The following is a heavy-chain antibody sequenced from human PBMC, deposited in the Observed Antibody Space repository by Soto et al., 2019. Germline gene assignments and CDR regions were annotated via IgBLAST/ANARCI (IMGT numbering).Heavy chain of an antibody. Sequence: SVKVSCKASGGTFSSYAISWVRQAPGQGLEWMGGIIPIFGTANYAQKFQGRVTITADKSTSTAYMELSSLRSEDTAVYYCARADIVVVVAATKDYYYGMDVWGQGNKLTVSS. CDR1: GGTFSSYA. V-gene: IGHV1-69*06. J-gene: IGHJ6*02. CDR3: ARADIVVVVAATKDYYYGMDV. D-gene: IGHD2-15*01. CDR2: IIPIFGTA.